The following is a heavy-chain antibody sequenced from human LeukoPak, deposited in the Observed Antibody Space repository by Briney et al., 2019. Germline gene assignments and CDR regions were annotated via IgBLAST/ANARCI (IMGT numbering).Heavy chain of an antibody. D-gene: IGHD6-13*01. CDR3: AMAYSSCWYYFDY. V-gene: IGHV4-59*01. CDR1: GGSISSYY. Sequence: PSETLSLTCTVSGGSISSYYWSWIRQPPGKGLEWIGYIYYSGSTNYNPSLKSRVTIAVDTSKNQFSLRLSSVTAADTAVYYCAMAYSSCWYYFDYWGQGTLVTVSS. J-gene: IGHJ4*02. CDR2: IYYSGST.